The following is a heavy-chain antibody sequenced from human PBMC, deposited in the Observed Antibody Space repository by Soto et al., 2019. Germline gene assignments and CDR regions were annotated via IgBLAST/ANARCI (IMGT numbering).Heavy chain of an antibody. V-gene: IGHV1-69*13. D-gene: IGHD3-22*01. CDR2: IIPIFGTA. CDR1: GGTFSSYA. J-gene: IGHJ3*02. CDR3: ARDRGAYYYDSSGPGAFDI. Sequence: SVKVSCKASGGTFSSYAISWVRQAPGQGLEWMGGIIPIFGTANYAQKFQGRVTITADESTSTAYMELSSLRSEDTAVYYCARDRGAYYYDSSGPGAFDIWGQGTMVTVSS.